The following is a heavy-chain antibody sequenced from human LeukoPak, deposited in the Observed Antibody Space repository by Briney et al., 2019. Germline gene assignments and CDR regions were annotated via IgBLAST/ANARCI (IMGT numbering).Heavy chain of an antibody. Sequence: SETLSLTCTVSGGSISSGGYYWSWIRQHPGKGLEWIGYTYYSGSTYYNPSPKSRVTISVDTSKNQFSLKLSSVTAADTAVYYCARAQFDIVVVPASALYGMDVWGQGTTVTVSS. CDR2: TYYSGST. CDR3: ARAQFDIVVVPASALYGMDV. V-gene: IGHV4-31*03. D-gene: IGHD2-2*01. CDR1: GGSISSGGYY. J-gene: IGHJ6*02.